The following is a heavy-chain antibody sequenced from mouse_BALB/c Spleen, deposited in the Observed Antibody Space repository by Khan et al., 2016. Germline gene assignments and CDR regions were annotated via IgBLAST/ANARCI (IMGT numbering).Heavy chain of an antibody. J-gene: IGHJ4*01. CDR2: IDPADDDT. CDR1: GYTFTSYY. CDR3: AGSSNGYYGALDY. Sequence: QMQLQQSGAELVKPGASVKLSCKASGYTFTSYYMHWVKQRPEQGLEWIGRIDPADDDTKYNQKFKGKATLTADKSSSTAYLQLSSLTSEDTAVYYFAGSSNGYYGALDYWGQGTSVPVSS. D-gene: IGHD2-3*01. V-gene: IGHV1-74*01.